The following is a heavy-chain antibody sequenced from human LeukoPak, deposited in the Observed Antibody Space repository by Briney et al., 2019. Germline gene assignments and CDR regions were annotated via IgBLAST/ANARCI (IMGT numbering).Heavy chain of an antibody. D-gene: IGHD3-10*01. CDR1: GFTFSSYA. CDR3: ASKWFGELLSDY. V-gene: IGHV3-23*01. Sequence: GGSLRLSCAASGFTFSSYAMSWVRQAPGKGLEWVSAISGSGGSTYYADSVKGRFTISRDNSKNTLYLQMNSLRAEDTAVYCCASKWFGELLSDYWGQGTLVTVSS. CDR2: ISGSGGST. J-gene: IGHJ4*02.